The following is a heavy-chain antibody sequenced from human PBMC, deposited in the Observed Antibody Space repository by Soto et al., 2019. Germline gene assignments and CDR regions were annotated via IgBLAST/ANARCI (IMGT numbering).Heavy chain of an antibody. J-gene: IGHJ4*02. CDR2: ITADGIGT. CDR1: GFTFSSYW. Sequence: EVQLVESGGGLVQPGGSLRLSCAASGFTFSSYWMHWVRQTPGKGLVWVGRITADGIGTTYADSVKGRFTISRDNAKNMVYLQMNSLRAEDTVVYYCAAFVVVTAGEYWGQGTLVTVSS. V-gene: IGHV3-74*01. D-gene: IGHD2-21*02. CDR3: AAFVVVTAGEY.